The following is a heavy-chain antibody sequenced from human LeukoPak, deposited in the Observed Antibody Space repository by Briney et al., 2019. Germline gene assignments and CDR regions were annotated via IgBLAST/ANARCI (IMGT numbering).Heavy chain of an antibody. CDR1: GGSIIGYY. V-gene: IGHV4-59*12. CDR3: ARYGGYPRVAFDI. D-gene: IGHD5-12*01. CDR2: IYHSGST. J-gene: IGHJ3*02. Sequence: SETLSLTCTVSGGSIIGYYWSWIRQPPGKGLEWIGEIYHSGSTNYNPSLKSRVTISVDKSKNQFSLKLSSVTAADTAVYYCARYGGYPRVAFDIWGQGTMVTVSS.